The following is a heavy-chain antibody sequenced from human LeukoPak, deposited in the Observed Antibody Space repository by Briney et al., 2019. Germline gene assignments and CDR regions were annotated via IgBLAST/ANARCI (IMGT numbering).Heavy chain of an antibody. CDR3: AIGFGELLDSGGHDY. D-gene: IGHD3-10*01. CDR2: IYSGGSA. V-gene: IGHV3-53*05. CDR1: GFTVSSNY. Sequence: GGSLRLSCAASGFTVSSNYMTWVRQAPGKGLEWVSVIYSGGSAYYADSVKSRFTISRDTSKNTLYLQMNSLRSEDTAVYYCAIGFGELLDSGGHDYWGQGTLVTVSS. J-gene: IGHJ4*02.